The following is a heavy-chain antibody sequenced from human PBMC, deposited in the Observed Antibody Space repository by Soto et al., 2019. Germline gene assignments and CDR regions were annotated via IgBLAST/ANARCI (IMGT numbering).Heavy chain of an antibody. CDR3: ARRNDYGEDY. D-gene: IGHD1-1*01. J-gene: IGHJ4*02. Sequence: LRLSCAASGFTFNSYSMNWVRQAPGKGLEWVSSISKDSIYIYYADSVKGRFTISRDNARNSLYLQMNSLRADDTAVYYCARRNDYGEDYWGQGTLVTVSS. V-gene: IGHV3-21*01. CDR1: GFTFNSYS. CDR2: ISKDSIYI.